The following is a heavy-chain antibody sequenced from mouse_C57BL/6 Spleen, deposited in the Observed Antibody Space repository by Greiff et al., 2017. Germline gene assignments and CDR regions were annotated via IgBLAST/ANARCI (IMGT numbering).Heavy chain of an antibody. CDR2: INPSSGYT. J-gene: IGHJ4*01. V-gene: IGHV1-4*01. CDR1: GYTFTSYT. D-gene: IGHD2-2*01. CDR3: ARVEGYYGYDEKVHYAMDY. Sequence: QVQLQQPGAELARPGASVKMSCKASGYTFTSYTMHWVKQRPGPGLEWIGYINPSSGYTKYNQKFKDKATLTADKSSSTAYMQLSSLTSEDSAVYYCARVEGYYGYDEKVHYAMDYWGQGTSVTVSS.